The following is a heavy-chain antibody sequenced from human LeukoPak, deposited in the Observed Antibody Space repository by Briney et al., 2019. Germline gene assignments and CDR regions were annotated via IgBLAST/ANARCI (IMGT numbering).Heavy chain of an antibody. CDR2: FDPEDGET. CDR1: GYTLLELS. CDR3: ATAGGRSSSWLFDY. V-gene: IGHV1-24*01. J-gene: IGHJ4*02. Sequence: ASVNVSCKVSGYTLLELSIHGVEQAPGKGLDGMGGFDPEDGETIYAQKFQGRVTMTEDTSTDTAYMELSSLRSEDTAVYYCATAGGRSSSWLFDYWGQGTLVTVSS. D-gene: IGHD6-13*01.